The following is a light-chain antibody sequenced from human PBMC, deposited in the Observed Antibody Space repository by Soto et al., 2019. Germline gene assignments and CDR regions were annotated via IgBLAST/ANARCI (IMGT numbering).Light chain of an antibody. CDR1: QSVLYNSNNKNY. Sequence: DIVMTQSPDSLDVYLGERANINCKSSQSVLYNSNNKNYLAWYQQKPGQPPRLLIYWASTRESGVPDRFSGSGSGTDFTLTISSLQAEDVAVYYCQQYFSTLTFGPGTKVDIK. CDR3: QQYFSTLT. CDR2: WAS. V-gene: IGKV4-1*01. J-gene: IGKJ3*01.